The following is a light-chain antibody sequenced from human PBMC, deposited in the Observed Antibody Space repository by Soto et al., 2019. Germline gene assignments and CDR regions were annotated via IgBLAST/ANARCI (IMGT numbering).Light chain of an antibody. CDR3: QQYDTSPT. CDR2: GAS. CDR1: QSVSSSY. Sequence: EIVLTQSPGTLSLSPGERATLSCRASQSVSSSYLAWYQQKPGQAPRLLIYGASSRATGIPDRFSGSGSGTDFTLTISRLEPEDSAVYFCQQYDTSPTVGQGTKVDIK. J-gene: IGKJ1*01. V-gene: IGKV3-20*01.